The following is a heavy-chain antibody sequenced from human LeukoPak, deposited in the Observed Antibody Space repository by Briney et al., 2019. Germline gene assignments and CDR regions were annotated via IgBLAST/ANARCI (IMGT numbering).Heavy chain of an antibody. CDR2: ISGSGGST. CDR3: AKAVLWFGESYFDY. D-gene: IGHD3-10*01. CDR1: GFTFSSYA. J-gene: IGHJ4*02. Sequence: PGGSLRLSCAASGFTFSSYAMSWVRQAPGKGLEWVSAISGSGGSTYYADSVKGRFTISRDNSKNTLYLQMNSLRVEDTAVYYCAKAVLWFGESYFDYWGQGTLVTVSS. V-gene: IGHV3-23*01.